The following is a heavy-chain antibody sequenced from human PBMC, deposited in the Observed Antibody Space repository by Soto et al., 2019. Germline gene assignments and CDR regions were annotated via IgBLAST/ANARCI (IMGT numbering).Heavy chain of an antibody. V-gene: IGHV3-7*01. CDR1: GFTFSSYW. Sequence: GGSLRLSFAASGFTFSSYWMSWVRQAPGKGLEWVANINQDESEKYYVDSVKGRFTISRDNAKNSLYLQMNSLRAEDKAVYYCAKDYQQLVLVWFDPWGQGTLVTVSS. CDR2: INQDESEK. J-gene: IGHJ5*02. CDR3: AKDYQQLVLVWFDP. D-gene: IGHD6-6*01.